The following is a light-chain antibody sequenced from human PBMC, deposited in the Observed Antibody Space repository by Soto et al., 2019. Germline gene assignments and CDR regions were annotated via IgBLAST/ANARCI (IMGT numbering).Light chain of an antibody. Sequence: EVVLTQSPGTLSLSPGEGATLSCRASQSLDSTYLAWYQQKPGQSPRLVIYGASRRATGIPDRFSGSGSGTDFTLTIGRLEPEDFAVYYCQRSGSAPPYIFGAGTRLDIK. CDR3: QRSGSAPPYI. CDR2: GAS. V-gene: IGKV3-20*01. CDR1: QSLDSTY. J-gene: IGKJ2*01.